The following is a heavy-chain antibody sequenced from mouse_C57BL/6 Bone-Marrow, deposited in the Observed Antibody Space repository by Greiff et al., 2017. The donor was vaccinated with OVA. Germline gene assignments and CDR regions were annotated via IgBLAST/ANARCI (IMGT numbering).Heavy chain of an antibody. Sequence: ESGPGLVKPSQSLSLTCSVTGYSITSGYYWNWIRQFPGNKLEWMGYISYDGSNNYNPSLKNRISITRDTSKNQFFLKLNSVTTEDTATYYCARADITTVVDYYAMDYWGQGTSVTVSS. CDR1: GYSITSGYY. CDR3: ARADITTVVDYYAMDY. CDR2: ISYDGSN. J-gene: IGHJ4*01. V-gene: IGHV3-6*01. D-gene: IGHD1-1*01.